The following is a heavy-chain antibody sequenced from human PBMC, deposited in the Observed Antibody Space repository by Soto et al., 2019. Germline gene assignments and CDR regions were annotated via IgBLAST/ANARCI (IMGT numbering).Heavy chain of an antibody. CDR2: IIPIFGTA. J-gene: IGHJ6*02. Sequence: AVKVSCKASGGTFSSYAISWVRHAPGQGXEWMGGIIPIFGTANYAQKFQGRVTITADESTSTAYMELSSLRSEDTAVYYCARDVAAAAGNSAYYGMDVWGQGTTVTVSS. CDR1: GGTFSSYA. CDR3: ARDVAAAAGNSAYYGMDV. V-gene: IGHV1-69*13. D-gene: IGHD6-13*01.